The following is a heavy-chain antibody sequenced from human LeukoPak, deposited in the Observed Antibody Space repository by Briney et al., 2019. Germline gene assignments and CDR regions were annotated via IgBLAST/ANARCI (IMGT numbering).Heavy chain of an antibody. V-gene: IGHV1-2*04. Sequence: ASVKVSCKASGYTFTGYYMHWVRQAPGQGLEWMGWINPNSGGTNYAQKFQGWVTMTRDTSISTAYMELSRLRSDDTAVYYCASTVSSSTDAFDIWGQGTMVTVSS. CDR2: INPNSGGT. D-gene: IGHD6-6*01. CDR3: ASTVSSSTDAFDI. J-gene: IGHJ3*02. CDR1: GYTFTGYY.